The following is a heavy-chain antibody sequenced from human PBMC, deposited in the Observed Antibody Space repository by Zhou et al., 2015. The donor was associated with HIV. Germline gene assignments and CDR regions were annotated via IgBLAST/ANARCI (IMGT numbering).Heavy chain of an antibody. Sequence: QVQLIQSGAEVKKPGSSVRVSCKASGGTFSIYGISWVRQAPGQGLEWMGGIIPIFGTANYAQKFQGRVTITADTSTNTAYMELRSLTSEDTAVFYCARRSDISDYFDYWGQGTLVTVSS. J-gene: IGHJ4*02. D-gene: IGHD3-3*02. CDR1: GGTFSIYG. V-gene: IGHV1-69*06. CDR3: ARRSDISDYFDY. CDR2: IIPIFGTA.